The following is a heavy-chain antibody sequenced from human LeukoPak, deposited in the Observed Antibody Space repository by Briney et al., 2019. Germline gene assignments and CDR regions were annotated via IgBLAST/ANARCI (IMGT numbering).Heavy chain of an antibody. CDR1: GFPFSGYG. J-gene: IGHJ4*02. CDR3: ARDFRGGYNWNYLDY. D-gene: IGHD1-20*01. V-gene: IGHV3-33*01. CDR2: IWYDGGNK. Sequence: GGSLRLSCAASGFPFSGYGMHWVRQAPGKGLEWVAVIWYDGGNKYYADSVKGRFTISRDNSKNTVFLQMNSLRAEDTAVYYCARDFRGGYNWNYLDYWGQGTLVTVSS.